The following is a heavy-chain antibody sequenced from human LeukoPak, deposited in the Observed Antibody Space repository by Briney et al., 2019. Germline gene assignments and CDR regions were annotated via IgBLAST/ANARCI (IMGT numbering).Heavy chain of an antibody. CDR1: GGSISSGDYY. D-gene: IGHD3-3*01. V-gene: IGHV4-30-4*08. CDR3: ARHRITIFGVGTGS. Sequence: PSETLSLTCTVSGGSISSGDYYWSWIRQPPGKGLEWIGYIYYSGSTYYNPSLKSRVTISVDTSKNQFSLKLSSVTAADTAVYYCARHRITIFGVGTGSWGQGTLVTVSS. J-gene: IGHJ5*02. CDR2: IYYSGST.